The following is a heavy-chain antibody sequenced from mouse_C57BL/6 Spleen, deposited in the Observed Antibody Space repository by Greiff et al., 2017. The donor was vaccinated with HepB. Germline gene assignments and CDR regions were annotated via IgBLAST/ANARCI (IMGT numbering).Heavy chain of an antibody. J-gene: IGHJ2*01. V-gene: IGHV1-55*01. D-gene: IGHD1-1*01. Sequence: QVQLKQPGAELVKPGASVKMSCKASGYTFTSYWITWVKQRPGQGLEWIGDIYPGSGSTNYNEKFKSKATLTVDTSSSTAYMQLSSLTSEDSAVYYCARSGYYGSRNYFDYWGQGTTLTVSS. CDR2: IYPGSGST. CDR3: ARSGYYGSRNYFDY. CDR1: GYTFTSYW.